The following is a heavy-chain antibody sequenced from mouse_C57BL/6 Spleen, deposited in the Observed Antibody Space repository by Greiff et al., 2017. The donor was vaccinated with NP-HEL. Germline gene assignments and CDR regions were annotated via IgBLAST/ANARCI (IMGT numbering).Heavy chain of an antibody. CDR2: INPNNGGT. J-gene: IGHJ2*01. D-gene: IGHD4-1*01. V-gene: IGHV1-26*01. CDR3: ARWEVLDY. Sequence: EVQLQQSGPELVKPGASVKISCKASGYTFTDYYMNWVKQSHGKSLEWIGDINPNNGGTSYNQQFKGKDTLTVDKSSSTAYMELRSLTSEDSAVYYWARWEVLDYWGQGTTLTVAS. CDR1: GYTFTDYY.